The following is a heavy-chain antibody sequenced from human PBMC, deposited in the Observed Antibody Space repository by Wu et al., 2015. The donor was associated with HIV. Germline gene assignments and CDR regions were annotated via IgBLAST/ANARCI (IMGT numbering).Heavy chain of an antibody. CDR3: ASPIFTHSGAFDI. J-gene: IGHJ3*02. CDR2: INPHSGNI. CDR1: GYTFTDYY. V-gene: IGHV1-2*02. D-gene: IGHD3-10*01. Sequence: QVQLVQSGAEVKKPGASVKVSCKTSGYTFTDYYVYWVRQAPGQGPEWMGWINPHSGNIKYAQNFQDRVTMTRDTSISTAYMELRRLRSDDTAVYYCASPIFTHSGAFDIWGQGTMVTVSS.